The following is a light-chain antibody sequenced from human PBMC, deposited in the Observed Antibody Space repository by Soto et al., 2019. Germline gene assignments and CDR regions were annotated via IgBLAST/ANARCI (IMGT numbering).Light chain of an antibody. V-gene: IGKV3-15*01. CDR1: QTVGSN. J-gene: IGKJ1*01. Sequence: EILLTQSPATLSVSPGDRATLSCRASQTVGSNLAWYQQKPGQSPRLLIYGSSTRATGIPARFSGSGSGTEFTLTISSLQSEDFAVYYCHQYNFWPSFGQGTKVDIK. CDR2: GSS. CDR3: HQYNFWPS.